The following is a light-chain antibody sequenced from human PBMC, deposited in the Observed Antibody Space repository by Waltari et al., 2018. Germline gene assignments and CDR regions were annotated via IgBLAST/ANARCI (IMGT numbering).Light chain of an antibody. J-gene: IGKJ1*01. CDR3: LHTSGTSWT. Sequence: DIQMSQSPSSLSANLGDRVTISCRASRDIHTFLSWYQQKPGNAPKLLLFSASRLHTGVPSRFSGSGSGSEFTLTISGLQPGDFATYFCLHTSGTSWTFGPGTKVEVK. CDR2: SAS. V-gene: IGKV1-39*01. CDR1: RDIHTF.